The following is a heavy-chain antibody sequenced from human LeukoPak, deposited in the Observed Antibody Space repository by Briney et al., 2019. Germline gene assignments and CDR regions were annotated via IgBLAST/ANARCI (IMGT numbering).Heavy chain of an antibody. Sequence: ASVKVSCKASGYTFTSYGISWVRQAPGQGLEWMGWISAYNGNTNYAQKLQGRVTMTTDTSTSTAYMELRSLRSDDTAVYYCAREVSNYYDSSGYYYVLGTNWFDPWGQGTLVTVSS. CDR1: GYTFTSYG. J-gene: IGHJ5*02. D-gene: IGHD3-22*01. V-gene: IGHV1-18*01. CDR2: ISAYNGNT. CDR3: AREVSNYYDSSGYYYVLGTNWFDP.